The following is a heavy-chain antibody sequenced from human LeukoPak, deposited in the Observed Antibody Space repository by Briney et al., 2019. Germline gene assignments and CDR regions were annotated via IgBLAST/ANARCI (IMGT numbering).Heavy chain of an antibody. D-gene: IGHD5-18*01. CDR3: ARDLSGYSISNWFDP. Sequence: SETLSLTCTVSGGSISSGDYYWSWIRQPPGKGLEWIGYIYYSGSTYYNPSLQSRVTISVDTSKNQFSLKLSSVTAADTAVYYCARDLSGYSISNWFDPWGQGTLVTVSS. J-gene: IGHJ5*02. CDR1: GGSISSGDYY. CDR2: IYYSGST. V-gene: IGHV4-30-4*01.